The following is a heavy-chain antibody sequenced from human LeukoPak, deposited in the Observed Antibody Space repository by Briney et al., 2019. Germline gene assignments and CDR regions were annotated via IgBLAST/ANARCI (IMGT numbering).Heavy chain of an antibody. V-gene: IGHV3-30*04. D-gene: IGHD6-13*01. CDR2: ISYDGSNK. J-gene: IGHJ3*02. CDR1: RFTFSSYA. Sequence: GGSLRLSCAASRFTFSSYAMHWVRQAPGKGLEWVAVISYDGSNKYYADSVKGRFTISRDNSKNTLYLQMNSLRAEDTAVYYCARAEIAAADAFDIWGQGTMVTVSS. CDR3: ARAEIAAADAFDI.